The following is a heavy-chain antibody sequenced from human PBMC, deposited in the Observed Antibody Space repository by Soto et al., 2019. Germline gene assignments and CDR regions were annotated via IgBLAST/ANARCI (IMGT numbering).Heavy chain of an antibody. J-gene: IGHJ3*02. V-gene: IGHV3-21*01. CDR1: GFTFSGYS. D-gene: IGHD1-20*01. Sequence: GGSLRLSCAASGFTFSGYSMNWVRQAPGKGLEWVSSISSSSSYIYYADSVKGRFTISRDNAKNSLYLQMNSMRAEDTAVYYCARELTAHDAFDIWGQGTMVTVSS. CDR2: ISSSSSYI. CDR3: ARELTAHDAFDI.